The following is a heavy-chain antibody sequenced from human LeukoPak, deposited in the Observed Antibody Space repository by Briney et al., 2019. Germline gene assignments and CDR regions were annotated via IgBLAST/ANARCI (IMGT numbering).Heavy chain of an antibody. D-gene: IGHD6-6*01. J-gene: IGHJ3*02. Sequence: ASVKVSCKTSGYMFTTYYPHWVRQAPGQGLEWMGWINPNSGGTNYAQKFQGRVTMTRDTSISTAYMELSRLRSDDTAVYYCARVEQLAGDAFDIWGQGTMVTVSS. CDR2: INPNSGGT. CDR3: ARVEQLAGDAFDI. CDR1: GYMFTTYY. V-gene: IGHV1-2*02.